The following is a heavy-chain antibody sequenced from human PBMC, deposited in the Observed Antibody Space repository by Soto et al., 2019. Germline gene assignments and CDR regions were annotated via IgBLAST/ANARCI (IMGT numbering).Heavy chain of an antibody. CDR2: ISAHNGNT. J-gene: IGHJ4*02. Sequence: QVHLVQSGAEVKKPGASVKVSCQASGYAFTTYGITWVRQAPGQGLEWMGWISAHNGNTNYAQKLQGRVNVTRDTSTRTAYMELRRLRSNDTAVYYCARGRYGDYWGQGALVTVSS. CDR1: GYAFTTYG. D-gene: IGHD1-1*01. CDR3: ARGRYGDY. V-gene: IGHV1-18*01.